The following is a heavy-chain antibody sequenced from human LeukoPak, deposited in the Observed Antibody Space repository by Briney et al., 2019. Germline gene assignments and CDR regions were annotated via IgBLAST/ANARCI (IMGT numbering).Heavy chain of an antibody. Sequence: PGGSQRLSCAASGFSFSSYTMNWVRQAPGKGLEWVSIISSSSSYIYYADSVKGRFTISRDNAKNALYLQMNSLRVEDTAVYYCARDGRCGGDCYASWGQGTLVTVSS. CDR1: GFSFSSYT. D-gene: IGHD2-21*02. CDR3: ARDGRCGGDCYAS. CDR2: ISSSSSYI. J-gene: IGHJ4*02. V-gene: IGHV3-21*01.